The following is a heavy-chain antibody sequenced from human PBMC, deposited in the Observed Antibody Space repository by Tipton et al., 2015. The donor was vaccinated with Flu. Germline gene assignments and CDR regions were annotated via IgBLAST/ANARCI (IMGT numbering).Heavy chain of an antibody. CDR2: INHDGREK. V-gene: IGHV3-7*01. CDR3: ARDEGVPINYRFDY. Sequence: GSLRLSCAASGFTFTNYLMSWVRQAPGKGLEWLANINHDGREKNYVDSVKGRFTISRDNAKSSLYLQMNSLRAEDTAVYYCARDEGVPINYRFDYWGQGTLVTVSS. J-gene: IGHJ4*02. CDR1: GFTFTNYL. D-gene: IGHD4-11*01.